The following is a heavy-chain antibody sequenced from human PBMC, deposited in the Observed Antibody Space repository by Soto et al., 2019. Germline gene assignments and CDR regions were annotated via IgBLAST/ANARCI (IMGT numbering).Heavy chain of an antibody. J-gene: IGHJ6*01. V-gene: IGHV3-23*01. CDR1: GFTFSSYA. Sequence: EVQLLESGGGLVQPGGSLRLSCAASGFTFSSYAMSWVRQAPGKGLEWVSAISGSGGSTYYADSVKGRFTISRDNSKNTLYRQMNGMRAEEPAVYSCGRAKEGGYYDSGGYYSYYYVMDVWGKGPRSPSPQ. CDR3: GRAKEGGYYDSGGYYSYYYVMDV. CDR2: ISGSGGST. D-gene: IGHD3-22*01.